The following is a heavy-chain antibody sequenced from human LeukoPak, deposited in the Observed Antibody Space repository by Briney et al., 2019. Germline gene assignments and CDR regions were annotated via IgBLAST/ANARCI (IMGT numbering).Heavy chain of an antibody. D-gene: IGHD1-1*01. V-gene: IGHV4-30-2*01. J-gene: IGHJ5*02. CDR2: IYHSGST. CDR1: GGSISSGGYS. CDR3: VRNWNDGNWFDP. Sequence: DPSETLSLTCAVSGGSISSGGYSWSWIRQPPGKGLEWIGYIYHSGSTYYNPSLKSRVTISVDRSKNQFSLKLSSVTAADTAVYYCVRNWNDGNWFDPWGQGTLVTVSS.